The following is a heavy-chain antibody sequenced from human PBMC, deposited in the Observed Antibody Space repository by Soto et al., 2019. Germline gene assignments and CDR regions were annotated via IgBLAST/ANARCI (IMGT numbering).Heavy chain of an antibody. Sequence: SETLSLTCTVSGGSISSSSYYWGWIRQPPGKGLEWIGYIYYSGSTYYNPSLKSRVTISVDTSKNQFSLKLSSVTAADTAVYYCAREISSSSSDRVYTAYYYYYMDVWGKGTTVTVSS. D-gene: IGHD6-6*01. CDR3: AREISSSSSDRVYTAYYYYYMDV. CDR1: GGSISSSSYY. CDR2: IYYSGST. J-gene: IGHJ6*03. V-gene: IGHV4-31*03.